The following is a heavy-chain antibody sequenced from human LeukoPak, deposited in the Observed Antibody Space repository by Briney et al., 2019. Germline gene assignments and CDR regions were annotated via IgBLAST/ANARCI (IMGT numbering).Heavy chain of an antibody. V-gene: IGHV4-4*07. D-gene: IGHD3-22*01. CDR1: GGSISSYY. J-gene: IGHJ3*02. CDR2: IYTSGST. Sequence: SETLSLTCTVSGGSISSYYWSWIRQPAGKGLEWIGRIYTSGSTNYNPSLKSRVTISVDKSKNQFSLKLSSVTAADTAVYYCARDEYDYYDSSGYSTGVAFDIWGQGTMVTVSS. CDR3: ARDEYDYYDSSGYSTGVAFDI.